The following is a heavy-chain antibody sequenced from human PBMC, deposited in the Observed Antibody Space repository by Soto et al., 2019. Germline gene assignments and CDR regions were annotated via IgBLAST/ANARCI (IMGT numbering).Heavy chain of an antibody. CDR1: GGSITTGGYY. Sequence: SDTLSLTCTVSGGSITTGGYYWSWIRQLPGKGLEWIGHRYYSESTYYNPSLKSRVSISLDTSKNQFSLKLSFVTAADTAMYYCARTKCSGGSCYSWSLDYWGQGTPVTVSS. J-gene: IGHJ4*02. CDR2: RYYSEST. CDR3: ARTKCSGGSCYSWSLDY. V-gene: IGHV4-31*03. D-gene: IGHD2-15*01.